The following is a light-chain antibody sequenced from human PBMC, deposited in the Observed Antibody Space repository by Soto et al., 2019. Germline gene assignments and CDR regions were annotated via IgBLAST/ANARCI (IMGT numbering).Light chain of an antibody. V-gene: IGKV1-39*01. CDR1: QNIIND. CDR2: VAS. CDR3: QQSYNAPLT. J-gene: IGKJ5*01. Sequence: DIPRTQSPSSLSASVGDRVTITCRASQNIINDLNWYQQKPGKAPQLLIYVASRLESGVPSRFSGRGSGTDFTLTISSLQPEDFATYYCQQSYNAPLTFGQGTRLDI.